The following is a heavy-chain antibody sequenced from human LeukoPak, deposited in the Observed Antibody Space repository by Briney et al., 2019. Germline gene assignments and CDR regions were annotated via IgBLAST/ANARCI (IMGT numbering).Heavy chain of an antibody. Sequence: SETLSLTCTVSGGSISSGGYYWRWIRQHPGKGLEWIVYIYYSGSTYYNPSLKSRVTISVDTSKNQFSLKLSSVTAADTAVYYCARDAMVYATGVYYYGMDVWGQGTTVTVSS. CDR2: IYYSGST. V-gene: IGHV4-31*03. CDR3: ARDAMVYATGVYYYGMDV. J-gene: IGHJ6*02. D-gene: IGHD2-8*01. CDR1: GGSISSGGYY.